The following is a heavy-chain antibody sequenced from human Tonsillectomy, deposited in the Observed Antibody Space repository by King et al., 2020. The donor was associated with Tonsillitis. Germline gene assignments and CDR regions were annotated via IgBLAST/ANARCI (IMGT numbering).Heavy chain of an antibody. Sequence: HVQLVESGGGLVKPGGSLRLSCAASGFTFSDYYMSWIRQAPGKGLEWVSYISSSGTYTNYADSVRGRFTISRDNAKNSLYLQMNSLRADDTAVYYCAGELTLVATENSRFDYWGQGTLVSVSS. CDR1: GFTFSDYY. J-gene: IGHJ4*02. CDR3: AGELTLVATENSRFDY. D-gene: IGHD4/OR15-4a*01. CDR2: ISSSGTYT. V-gene: IGHV3-11*05.